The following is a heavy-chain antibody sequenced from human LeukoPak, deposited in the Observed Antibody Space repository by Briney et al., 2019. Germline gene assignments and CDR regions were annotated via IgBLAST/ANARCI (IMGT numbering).Heavy chain of an antibody. CDR1: AFTFTNAW. CDR2: IKSKTDGGTT. CDR3: TTDLTVAAFDY. J-gene: IGHJ4*02. Sequence: PGGSLRLSCAASAFTFTNAWMTWVRQAPGKGLEWVGRIKSKTDGGTTDYAAPVEGRFTISRDDSKNTLYLQMTSLKTEDTAVYYCTTDLTVAAFDYWGQGTLVTVSS. V-gene: IGHV3-15*01. D-gene: IGHD6-19*01.